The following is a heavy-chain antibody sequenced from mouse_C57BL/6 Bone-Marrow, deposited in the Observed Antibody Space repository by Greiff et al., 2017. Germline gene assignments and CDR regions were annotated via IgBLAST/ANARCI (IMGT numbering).Heavy chain of an antibody. Sequence: VQVVESGAELARPGASVKLSCKASGYTFTSYGISWVKQRTGQGLEWIGEIYPRSGNTYYNEKFKGKATLTADKSSSTAYMELRSLTSEDSAVYFCARGYYYGTPFAYWGQGTLVTVSA. CDR2: IYPRSGNT. V-gene: IGHV1-81*01. CDR1: GYTFTSYG. J-gene: IGHJ3*01. D-gene: IGHD1-1*01. CDR3: ARGYYYGTPFAY.